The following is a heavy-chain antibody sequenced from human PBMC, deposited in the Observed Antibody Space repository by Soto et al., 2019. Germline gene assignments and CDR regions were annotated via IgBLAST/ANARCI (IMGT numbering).Heavy chain of an antibody. CDR2: ISSTTNYI. CDR1: GFTLTRYS. J-gene: IGHJ4*02. Sequence: GGSLRLSCAASGFTLTRYSMNWVRQAPGKGLEWVSSISSTTNYIYYGDSMKGRFTISRDNAKNSLYLEMNSLRAEDTAVYYCARESEDLTSNFDYWGQGTLVTVSS. CDR3: ARESEDLTSNFDY. V-gene: IGHV3-21*06.